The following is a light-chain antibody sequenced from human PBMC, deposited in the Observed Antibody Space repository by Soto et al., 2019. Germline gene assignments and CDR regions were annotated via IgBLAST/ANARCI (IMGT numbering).Light chain of an antibody. Sequence: QSALTQPASVSGSPGQSITISCTGTSSDVGGYNYVSWYQQHPGKAPKLMIYDVSNRPSGVSNRFSGSKSGNTAPLTISGLQAEDEADYYCSSYTSSNTYVFGTGTKVTV. J-gene: IGLJ1*01. V-gene: IGLV2-14*01. CDR2: DVS. CDR3: SSYTSSNTYV. CDR1: SSDVGGYNY.